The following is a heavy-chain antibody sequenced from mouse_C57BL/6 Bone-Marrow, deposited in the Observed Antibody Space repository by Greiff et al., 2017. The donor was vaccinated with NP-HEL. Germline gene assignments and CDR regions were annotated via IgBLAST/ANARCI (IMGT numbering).Heavy chain of an antibody. CDR3: ARWGDGYFLFDY. CDR2: IYPGGGYT. Sequence: VMLVESGAELVRPGTSVKMSCKASGYTFTNYWIGWAKQRPGHGLEWIGDIYPGGGYTNYNEKFKGKATLTADKSSSTAYMQFSSLTSEDSAIYYCARWGDGYFLFDYWGQGTTLTVSS. V-gene: IGHV1-63*01. D-gene: IGHD2-3*01. CDR1: GYTFTNYW. J-gene: IGHJ2*01.